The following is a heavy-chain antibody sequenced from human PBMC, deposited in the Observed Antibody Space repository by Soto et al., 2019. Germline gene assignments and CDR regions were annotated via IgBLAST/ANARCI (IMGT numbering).Heavy chain of an antibody. D-gene: IGHD3-3*01. CDR2: IYPSDSDT. V-gene: IGHV5-51*01. Sequence: GESLKISCKGSGYIFAGYWIAWVRQMPGKGLELMGIIYPSDSDTRYRPSFQGQVTISADKSISSAYLQWSSLRASDTAMYYCARGGVSTRTFDFWGQGTPGTGSS. CDR1: GYIFAGYW. J-gene: IGHJ4*02. CDR3: ARGGVSTRTFDF.